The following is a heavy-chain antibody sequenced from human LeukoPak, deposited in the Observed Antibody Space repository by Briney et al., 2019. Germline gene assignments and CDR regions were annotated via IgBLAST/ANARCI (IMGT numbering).Heavy chain of an antibody. CDR3: AKGGYSSGWYSADY. Sequence: AGSLCLSCAASGLTFSSYEMNWSRHAPGKEQEWGSIIYSVGSTYYADSVKGRFTISRDNSKNTLYLQMNSLRAEDTAVYYRAKGGYSSGWYSADYWGQGTLVIVSS. J-gene: IGHJ4*02. V-gene: IGHV3-53*01. D-gene: IGHD6-19*01. CDR1: GLTFSSYE. CDR2: IYSVGST.